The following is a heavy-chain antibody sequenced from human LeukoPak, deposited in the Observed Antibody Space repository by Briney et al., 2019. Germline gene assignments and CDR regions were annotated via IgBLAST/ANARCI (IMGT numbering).Heavy chain of an antibody. CDR3: ASGMRVGPNI. CDR1: GFTFGPYT. Sequence: PGGSLRLSCAASGFTFGPYTMNWVRQAPGKGLEWVSYISSSSDTIYYADSVKGRFTISRDNGKNSLYLQMNSLRAEDTAVYYCASGMRVGPNIWGXXXLVTVSS. D-gene: IGHD1-26*01. V-gene: IGHV3-48*04. J-gene: IGHJ4*01. CDR2: ISSSSDTI.